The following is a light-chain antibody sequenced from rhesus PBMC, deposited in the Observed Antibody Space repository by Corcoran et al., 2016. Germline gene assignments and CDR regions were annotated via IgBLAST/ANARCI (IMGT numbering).Light chain of an antibody. CDR2: AAS. CDR3: LQHNSYPYS. J-gene: IGKJ2*01. V-gene: IGKV1-28*03. CDR1: QGISSY. Sequence: DIQMTQSPSSLSASVGDTVTITCRASQGISSYLNWFQQKPGKAPKLLIYAASSLESGVPSRFSGSGSVTDFTLNISSLQPEDFAVYYCLQHNSYPYSFGQGPKVEIK.